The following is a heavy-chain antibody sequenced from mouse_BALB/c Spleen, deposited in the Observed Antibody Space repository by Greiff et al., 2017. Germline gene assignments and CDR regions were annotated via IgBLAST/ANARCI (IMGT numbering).Heavy chain of an antibody. Sequence: EVQLVESGPELVKPGASVKISCKASGYTFTDYNMHWVKQSHGKSLEWIGYIYPYNGGTGYNQKFKSKATLTVDNSSSTAYMELRSLTSEDSAVYYCARGDYDWFAYWGQGTLVTVSA. D-gene: IGHD2-4*01. CDR2: IYPYNGGT. CDR1: GYTFTDYN. J-gene: IGHJ3*01. V-gene: IGHV1S29*02. CDR3: ARGDYDWFAY.